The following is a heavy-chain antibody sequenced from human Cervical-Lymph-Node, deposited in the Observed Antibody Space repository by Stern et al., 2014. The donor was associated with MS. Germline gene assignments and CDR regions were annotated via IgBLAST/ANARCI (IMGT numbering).Heavy chain of an antibody. Sequence: MQLVESGAEVKKPGSSVKVSCKASGGTISSYAISWVRQAPGKGLEWMGGIIPIFGTANYAQKFQGRVIITADESTSTAYMELSSLRSEDTAVYSCARGELKEGLVRGMDVWGQGTTVTVSS. J-gene: IGHJ6*02. V-gene: IGHV1-69*01. CDR1: GGTISSYA. CDR3: ARGELKEGLVRGMDV. D-gene: IGHD1-26*01. CDR2: IIPIFGTA.